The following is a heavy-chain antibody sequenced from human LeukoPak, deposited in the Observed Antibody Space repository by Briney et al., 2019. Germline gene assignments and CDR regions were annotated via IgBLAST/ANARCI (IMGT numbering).Heavy chain of an antibody. CDR3: ARQYGFNFTPDY. CDR2: IYYGGSA. CDR1: GGSVSSSNHY. J-gene: IGHJ4*02. Sequence: SETLSLTCTVSGGSVSSSNHYWGWIRQPPGKGLEWIGSIYYGGSAYYNPSLKSRVTISVDTSKNQFSLKLSSVTAADTAVYYCARQYGFNFTPDYWGQGTLVTVSS. D-gene: IGHD5-24*01. V-gene: IGHV4-39*01.